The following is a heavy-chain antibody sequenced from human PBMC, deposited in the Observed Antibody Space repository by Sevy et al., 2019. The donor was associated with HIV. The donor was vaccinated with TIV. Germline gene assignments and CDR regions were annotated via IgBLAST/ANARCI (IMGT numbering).Heavy chain of an antibody. CDR3: ARLSGYSSSWSYFDY. D-gene: IGHD6-13*01. V-gene: IGHV3-48*01. Sequence: GSLKISCAASAFTFSSYSMNWVRQAPGKGLEWVSYISSSTSTIYYADSVKGRFTISRDNAKNSLYLQMNSLRAEDTAVYYCARLSGYSSSWSYFDYWGQGTLVTVSS. CDR1: AFTFSSYS. J-gene: IGHJ4*02. CDR2: ISSSTSTI.